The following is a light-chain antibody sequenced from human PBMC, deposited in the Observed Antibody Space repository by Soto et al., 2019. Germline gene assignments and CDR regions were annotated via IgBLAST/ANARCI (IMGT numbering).Light chain of an antibody. V-gene: IGKV3D-20*01. Sequence: EIVLTQSPATLSLSPGERATLSCGASHSVSSNYVAWYQQKPGLAPRLLIYAASTRATGVPDSFSGSGSGTVFTLSISRLEPEDFALYYCQHNGRPPLTFGGGTKLEIK. CDR2: AAS. CDR3: QHNGRPPLT. J-gene: IGKJ4*01. CDR1: HSVSSNY.